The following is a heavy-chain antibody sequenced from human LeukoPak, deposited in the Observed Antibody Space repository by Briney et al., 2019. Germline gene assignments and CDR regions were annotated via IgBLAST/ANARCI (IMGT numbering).Heavy chain of an antibody. CDR2: IIPIFGTA. CDR1: GGTFSSYA. CDR3: ASAGDYGDYVPSYYYMDV. Sequence: ASVKVSCKASGGTFSSYAINWVRQAPGQGLEWMGGIIPIFGTANYAQKFQGRVTITADESTSTAYMELSSPRSEDTAVYYCASAGDYGDYVPSYYYMDVWGKGTTVTISS. D-gene: IGHD4-17*01. J-gene: IGHJ6*03. V-gene: IGHV1-69*13.